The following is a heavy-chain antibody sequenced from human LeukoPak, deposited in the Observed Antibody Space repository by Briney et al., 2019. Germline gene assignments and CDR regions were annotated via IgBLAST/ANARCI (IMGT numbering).Heavy chain of an antibody. CDR3: AKDTGSGATLNPGSFDY. CDR2: INQDGSEK. V-gene: IGHV3-7*01. J-gene: IGHJ4*02. Sequence: GGSLRLSCAASGFTFSRYWMTWVRQAPGKGLEWVANINQDGSEKYYVESVKGRFTMSRDNAKNSLYLQMNSLRGEDTAVYYCAKDTGSGATLNPGSFDYWGQGTLVTVSS. CDR1: GFTFSRYW. D-gene: IGHD1-26*01.